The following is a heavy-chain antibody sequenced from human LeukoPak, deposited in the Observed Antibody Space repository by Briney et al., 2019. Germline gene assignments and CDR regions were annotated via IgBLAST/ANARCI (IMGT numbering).Heavy chain of an antibody. V-gene: IGHV4-34*01. Sequence: PSETLSLTCGVYGGPLSGFYWTWIRQSPGKGLEWIGDIHGGGEPNYNTSLESPLTISSEAPSHQFSLKLTSVTAADTAVYYCATSPRSYFLYYMDVWSTGTAVIVSS. CDR1: GGPLSGFY. CDR2: IHGGGEP. J-gene: IGHJ6*03. D-gene: IGHD2-15*01. CDR3: ATSPRSYFLYYMDV.